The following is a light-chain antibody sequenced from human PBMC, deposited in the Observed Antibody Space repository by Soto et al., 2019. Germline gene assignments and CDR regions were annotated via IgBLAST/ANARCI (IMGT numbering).Light chain of an antibody. CDR1: SSDVGSYNY. CDR2: EVH. V-gene: IGLV2-14*01. CDR3: ISYTGSDTSYV. Sequence: QSALTQPASVSGSPGQSITISRTGTSSDVGSYNYVAWYQQFPGKTPKLMIYEVHNRPSGVSSRFSGSKSGNTASLTISGLQAEDEADYYCISYTGSDTSYVFGTGTKVTVL. J-gene: IGLJ1*01.